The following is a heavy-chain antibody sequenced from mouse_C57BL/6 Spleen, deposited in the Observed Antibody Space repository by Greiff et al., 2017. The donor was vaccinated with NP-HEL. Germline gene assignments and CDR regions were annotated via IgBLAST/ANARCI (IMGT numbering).Heavy chain of an antibody. V-gene: IGHV1-64*01. D-gene: IGHD3-2*02. CDR2: IHPNSGST. Sequence: QVQLQQPGAELVKPGASVKLSCKASGYTFTSYWMHWVKQRPGPGLEWIGMIHPNSGSTNYNEKFKSKATLTVDKSSSTAYMQLSSLTSEDSAVYYCARWGTAQAPYYFDYWGQGTTLTVSS. CDR1: GYTFTSYW. CDR3: ARWGTAQAPYYFDY. J-gene: IGHJ2*01.